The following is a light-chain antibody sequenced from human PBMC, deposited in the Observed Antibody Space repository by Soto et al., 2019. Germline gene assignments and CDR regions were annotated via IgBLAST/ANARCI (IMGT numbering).Light chain of an antibody. CDR1: SSDVGGYNS. J-gene: IGLJ2*01. CDR3: SSYAGSNNVV. V-gene: IGLV2-8*01. CDR2: EVT. Sequence: QSALTQPPSASGSPGQSVTISCTGTSSDVGGYNSVSWYQQHPGKAPKLMIYEVTKRPSGVPNRFSGSKSGNTASLTVSGLKAEDEAYYYCSSYAGSNNVVFGGGTKLTVL.